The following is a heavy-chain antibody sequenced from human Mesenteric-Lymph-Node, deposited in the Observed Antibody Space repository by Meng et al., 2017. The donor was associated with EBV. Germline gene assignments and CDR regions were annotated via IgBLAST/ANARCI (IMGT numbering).Heavy chain of an antibody. J-gene: IGHJ5*02. CDR1: GGSISISSDY. CDR2: IFHSGSS. CDR3: ARRGIAAAVGRFDP. V-gene: IGHV4-39*01. Sequence: RQLPESGPGLVKPSETLSLTVTVSGGSISISSDYWGWIRQPPGKGLEWIGSIFHSGSSYYNPSLKSRVTISVDTSKNQFSLKLSSVTAADTAVYYCARRGIAAAVGRFDPWGQGTLVTVSS. D-gene: IGHD6-13*01.